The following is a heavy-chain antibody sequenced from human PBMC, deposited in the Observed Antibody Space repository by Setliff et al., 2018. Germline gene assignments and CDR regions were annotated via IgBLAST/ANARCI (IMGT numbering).Heavy chain of an antibody. J-gene: IGHJ4*02. D-gene: IGHD2-8*01. V-gene: IGHV1-18*01. CDR2: ISGYTGNT. CDR1: GYTFANYG. CDR3: SRLVRYCSTTTCQRASGAEV. Sequence: ASVKVSCKASGYTFANYGVTWVRQAPGQGLEWMGWISGYTGNTNYAQKLQGRVSMTTDTSTNTAYMELSNLRYDDTAIYYCSRLVRYCSTTTCQRASGAEVWGQGTLVTVS.